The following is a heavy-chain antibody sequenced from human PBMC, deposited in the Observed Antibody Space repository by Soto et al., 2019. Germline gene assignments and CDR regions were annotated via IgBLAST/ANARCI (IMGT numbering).Heavy chain of an antibody. Sequence: EVPLLESGGALVQPGGSLRLSCAASGFTFSSYAMNWVRQAPGRGLEWVSAISVGGGRTYYADSVKGRFTISRDNSKNTLYLQMSSLRAEDTAVYYCAKDGMGSNGPYFFDYWGQGTLLTVSS. CDR3: AKDGMGSNGPYFFDY. J-gene: IGHJ4*02. D-gene: IGHD4-4*01. V-gene: IGHV3-23*01. CDR1: GFTFSSYA. CDR2: ISVGGGRT.